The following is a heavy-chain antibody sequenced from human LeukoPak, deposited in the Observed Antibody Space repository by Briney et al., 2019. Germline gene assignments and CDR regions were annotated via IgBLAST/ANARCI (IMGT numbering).Heavy chain of an antibody. Sequence: GESLKISCKGSGYRFTSYWIGWVRQMPGKGLEWMGIIYPGDSDTRYSPSFQGQITISVDKSISTAYVQWSSLKASDTAMYYCARVRERGYFDYWGQGTLVTVSS. J-gene: IGHJ4*02. CDR1: GYRFTSYW. V-gene: IGHV5-51*06. CDR3: ARVRERGYFDY. D-gene: IGHD1-26*01. CDR2: IYPGDSDT.